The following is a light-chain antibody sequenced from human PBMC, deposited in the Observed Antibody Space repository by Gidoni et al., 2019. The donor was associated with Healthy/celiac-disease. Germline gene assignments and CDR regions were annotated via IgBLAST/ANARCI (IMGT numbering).Light chain of an antibody. V-gene: IGKV1-27*01. CDR2: AAS. Sequence: DIQITQSPSSLSASVGDRVTITCRASQGISNYLAWYQQKPGKVPKLLIYAASTLQSGVPSRFSGSGSGTDFTLTSSRLQPEDVANYYCQKYNSAPRTFXQXTKVEIK. CDR3: QKYNSAPRT. CDR1: QGISNY. J-gene: IGKJ1*01.